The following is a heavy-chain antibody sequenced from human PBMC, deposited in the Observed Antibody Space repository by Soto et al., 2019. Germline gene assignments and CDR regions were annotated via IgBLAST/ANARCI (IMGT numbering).Heavy chain of an antibody. J-gene: IGHJ4*02. CDR1: GFTFSSYG. V-gene: IGHV3-33*01. Sequence: QVQLVESGGGVVQPGRSLRLSCAASGFTFSSYGMHWVRQAPGKGLEWVAVIWYDGSNKYYADSVKGRFTISRDNSKNTLDLQMNSLRAEDTAVYYCARDRQLYSSSWYYFDFWGQGTLVTVSS. D-gene: IGHD6-13*01. CDR3: ARDRQLYSSSWYYFDF. CDR2: IWYDGSNK.